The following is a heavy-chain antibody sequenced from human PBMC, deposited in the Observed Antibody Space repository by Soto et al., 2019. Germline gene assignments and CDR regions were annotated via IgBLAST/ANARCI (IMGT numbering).Heavy chain of an antibody. CDR1: GYTFTSYG. Sequence: ASVKVSCKASGYTFTSYGISWVRQAPGQGLEWMGWISAYNGNTNYAQKLQGRVTMTTDTSTSTACMELRSLRSDDTAVYYCARGRSSSWSLFYYYYGMDVWGQGTTVTVSS. CDR3: ARGRSSSWSLFYYYYGMDV. V-gene: IGHV1-18*01. J-gene: IGHJ6*02. D-gene: IGHD6-13*01. CDR2: ISAYNGNT.